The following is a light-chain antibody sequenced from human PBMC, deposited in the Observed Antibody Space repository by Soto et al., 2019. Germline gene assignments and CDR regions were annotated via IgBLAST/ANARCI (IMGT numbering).Light chain of an antibody. CDR3: QQYHTDWT. Sequence: DIQITQSPSSLSVSIGDQVTITCRASQSISSYLNWYQQKPGKAPKLLIFAASTLVRGVPSRFSGRGSGTEFTLTISSLQADDYATFYCQQYHTDWTFGQGTKVDIK. CDR1: QSISSY. CDR2: AAS. J-gene: IGKJ1*01. V-gene: IGKV1-39*01.